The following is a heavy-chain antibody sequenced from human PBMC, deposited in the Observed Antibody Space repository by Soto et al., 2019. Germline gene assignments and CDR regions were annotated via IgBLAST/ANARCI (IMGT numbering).Heavy chain of an antibody. V-gene: IGHV4-38-2*01. CDR1: GYSISSGYY. D-gene: IGHD1-1*01. Sequence: SETLSLTCGVSGYSISSGYYWGWIRQPPGKGLEWLGHIYQTGTAYHNPSLKSRITMSVDTSKNQFSLNLTSVTATDTAVYYCARVPGLPDTGTNYFDSWGHGTLVTVSS. CDR3: ARVPGLPDTGTNYFDS. J-gene: IGHJ4*01. CDR2: IYQTGTA.